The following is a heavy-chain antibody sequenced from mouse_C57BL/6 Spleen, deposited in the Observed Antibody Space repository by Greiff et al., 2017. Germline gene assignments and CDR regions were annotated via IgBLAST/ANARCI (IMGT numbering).Heavy chain of an antibody. CDR2: ISSGGDYI. V-gene: IGHV5-9-1*02. CDR3: TREGDGFGDFDV. J-gene: IGHJ1*03. Sequence: EVQLVESGEGLVKPGGSLKLSCAASGFTFSSYAMSWVRQTPEKRLEWVACISSGGDYIYYADTVKGRFTISRDNARNTLYLQMSSLKSEDTAMYYCTREGDGFGDFDVWGTGTTVTVSS. D-gene: IGHD2-3*01. CDR1: GFTFSSYA.